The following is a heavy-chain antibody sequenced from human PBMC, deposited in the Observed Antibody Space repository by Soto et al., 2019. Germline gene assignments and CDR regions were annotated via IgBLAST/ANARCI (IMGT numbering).Heavy chain of an antibody. D-gene: IGHD6-19*01. CDR2: ISHSGSR. CDR3: ARGLAYDRPITVAEPFDS. J-gene: IGHJ4*02. V-gene: IGHV4-34*02. CDR1: GGSFSGYF. Sequence: QVQLQQWGAGLLKASETLSLTCVVSGGSFSGYFWTWIRQSPGRGLEWIGEISHSGSRNYNPAFQSRVIISVDSSKNHVSLKLSSVTAADPATYFCARGLAYDRPITVAEPFDSWGQGTLVTVSS.